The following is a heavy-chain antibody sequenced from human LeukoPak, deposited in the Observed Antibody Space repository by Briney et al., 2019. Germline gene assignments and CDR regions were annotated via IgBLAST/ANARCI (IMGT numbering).Heavy chain of an antibody. CDR3: ARDPPLYYGDYVPYMDV. D-gene: IGHD4-17*01. V-gene: IGHV1-18*01. CDR1: GYTFTSYG. CDR2: ISAYNGNT. J-gene: IGHJ6*03. Sequence: ASVKVSCKASGYTFTSYGISWVRQAPGQGLEWMGWISAYNGNTNYAQKLQGRVTMTTDTSTSTAYMELRSLGSDDTAVYYCARDPPLYYGDYVPYMDVWGKGTTVTISS.